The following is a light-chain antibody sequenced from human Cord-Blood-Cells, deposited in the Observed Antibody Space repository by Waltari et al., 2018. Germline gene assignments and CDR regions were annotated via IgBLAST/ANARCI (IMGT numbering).Light chain of an antibody. V-gene: IGKV3-11*01. Sequence: EIVLTQSTATLSLSPLERATLSCRAGQSVSSYLAWYQQKPGQAPRLLIYDASNRATGIPARFSGRGAGTDFTLTISSLEPEDFAVYYCQQRSNWPGTFGPGTKVDI. CDR2: DAS. CDR1: QSVSSY. CDR3: QQRSNWPGT. J-gene: IGKJ3*01.